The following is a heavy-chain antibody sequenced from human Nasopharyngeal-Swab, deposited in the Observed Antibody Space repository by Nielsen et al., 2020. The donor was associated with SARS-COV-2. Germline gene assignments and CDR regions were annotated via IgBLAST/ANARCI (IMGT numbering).Heavy chain of an antibody. J-gene: IGHJ4*02. CDR2: IAWGDDK. CDR1: GFSLSTSGMC. D-gene: IGHD2-21*02. CDR3: GRISPHDFHIDY. Sequence: SGPTLVKPPQTLRLTCTFSGFSLSTSGMCVTWVRQPPGKALEWLALIAWGDDKYYSTSLKTRLTISKDTSNNQVVLTMANMDPGDTATYYCGRISPHDFHIDYWGQGTLVTVSS. V-gene: IGHV2-70*20.